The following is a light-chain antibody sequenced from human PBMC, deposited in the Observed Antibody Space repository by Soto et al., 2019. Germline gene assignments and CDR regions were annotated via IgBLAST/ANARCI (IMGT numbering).Light chain of an antibody. CDR1: QSVSSY. CDR3: QQANSFPL. CDR2: DAS. J-gene: IGKJ3*01. Sequence: EIVLTQSPATLSLSPGERATLSCRASQSVSSYLAWYQQKPGQAPRLLIYDASNRATGIPARFSGSGSGTDFTLTISSLEPEDSATYYCQQANSFPLFGPGTKVDIK. V-gene: IGKV3-11*01.